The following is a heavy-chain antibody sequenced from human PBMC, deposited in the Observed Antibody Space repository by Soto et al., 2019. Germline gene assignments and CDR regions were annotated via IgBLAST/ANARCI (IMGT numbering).Heavy chain of an antibody. J-gene: IGHJ6*02. V-gene: IGHV3-9*01. Sequence: GGSLRLSCAASGFTFDDYAMHWGRQAPGKGLEWVSGISWNSGSIGYADSVKGRFTISRDNAKNSLYLQMNSLRAEDTALYYCAKSDYYYYYGMDVWGQGTTVTVSS. CDR2: ISWNSGSI. CDR3: AKSDYYYYYGMDV. CDR1: GFTFDDYA.